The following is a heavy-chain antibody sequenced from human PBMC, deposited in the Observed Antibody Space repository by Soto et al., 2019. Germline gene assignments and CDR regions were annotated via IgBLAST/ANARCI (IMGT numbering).Heavy chain of an antibody. V-gene: IGHV3-30*18. CDR3: AKLEDRGDGFAVDY. CDR1: GFTFKSYG. D-gene: IGHD2-21*02. J-gene: IGHJ4*02. Sequence: QVQLVASGGGVVRPGRSLRRSCAAAGFTFKSYGIHWVRQTPGKGLEWVAGISYDGSNEYYADSVKGRFTISRDNTKNTLYLQTDSLKTAYTAAYYWAKLEDRGDGFAVDYWGEGTLVTVSS. CDR2: ISYDGSNE.